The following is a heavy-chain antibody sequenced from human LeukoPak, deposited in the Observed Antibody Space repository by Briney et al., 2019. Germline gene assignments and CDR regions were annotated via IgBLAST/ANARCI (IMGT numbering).Heavy chain of an antibody. CDR3: ARPRYGDYFGRGDY. CDR2: ISGSGGST. Sequence: GGSLRLSCAASGFTFSSYAMSWVRPAPGKGLGWVSAISGSGGSTYYADSVKGRFTISRDNSKNTLYLQMNSLRAEDTAVYYCARPRYGDYFGRGDYWGQGTLVTVSS. D-gene: IGHD4-17*01. CDR1: GFTFSSYA. J-gene: IGHJ4*02. V-gene: IGHV3-23*01.